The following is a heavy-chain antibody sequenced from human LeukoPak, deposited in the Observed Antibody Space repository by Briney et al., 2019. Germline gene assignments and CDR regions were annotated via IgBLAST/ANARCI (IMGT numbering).Heavy chain of an antibody. CDR3: ARRYYDDSSGYGLGE. J-gene: IGHJ3*01. CDR2: ISSGSSYI. V-gene: IGHV3-21*01. Sequence: GGSLRLSCAASGFTFRDYSMNWVRQAPGKGLEWVSFISSGSSYIYYADSVKGRFTVSRDNAKNSLYLQMNSLRAEDTAVYYCARRYYDDSSGYGLGEWGQGTMVTVSS. CDR1: GFTFRDYS. D-gene: IGHD3-22*01.